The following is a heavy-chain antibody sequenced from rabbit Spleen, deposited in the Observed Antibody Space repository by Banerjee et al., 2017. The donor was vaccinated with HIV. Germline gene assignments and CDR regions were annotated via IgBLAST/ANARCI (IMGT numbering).Heavy chain of an antibody. V-gene: IGHV1S45*01. Sequence: QEQLTETGGDLVKPEGSLTLTCIASGVSFSGDSYMCWVRQAPGKGLEWIACIDAGSSGFTYSASWAQGRFTISKTSSTTVTLQMTSLTAADTATYFCVRDTWHFNLWGQGTLVTVS. D-gene: IGHD3-1*01. CDR2: IDAGSSGFT. CDR3: VRDTWHFNL. CDR1: GVSFSGDSY. J-gene: IGHJ4*01.